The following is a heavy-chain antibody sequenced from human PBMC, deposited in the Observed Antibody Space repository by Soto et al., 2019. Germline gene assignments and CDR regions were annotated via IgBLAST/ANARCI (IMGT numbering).Heavy chain of an antibody. CDR3: VRDRAADWYLDL. D-gene: IGHD6-25*01. CDR1: GYSFTSCA. V-gene: IGHV1-3*04. Sequence: QVQVVQSGAEVKKPGASVRLSCKTSGYSFTSCAIHWVRQAPGQGFEWMGWINTDSGTTKYSQKFQGRVTITRDASASTAYMELSSLSSEDTNIYYCVRDRAADWYLDLWGRGTLVTVSS. CDR2: INTDSGTT. J-gene: IGHJ2*01.